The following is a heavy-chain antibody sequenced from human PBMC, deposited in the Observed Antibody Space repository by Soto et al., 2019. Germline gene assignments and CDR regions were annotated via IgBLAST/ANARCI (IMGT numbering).Heavy chain of an antibody. J-gene: IGHJ6*02. D-gene: IGHD6-13*01. CDR3: ARGSIAAAGTSYYYYGMDV. CDR2: ISYDGSNK. V-gene: IGHV3-30-3*01. CDR1: GFTFSSYA. Sequence: GGSLRLSCAASGFTFSSYAMHWVRQAPGKGLEWVAVISYDGSNKYYTDSVKGRFTISRDNSKNTLYLQMNSLRAEDTAVYYCARGSIAAAGTSYYYYGMDVWGQGTTVTV.